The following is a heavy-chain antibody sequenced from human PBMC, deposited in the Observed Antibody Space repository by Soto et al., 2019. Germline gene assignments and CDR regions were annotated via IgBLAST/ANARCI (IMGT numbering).Heavy chain of an antibody. D-gene: IGHD5-12*01. CDR2: IIPIFGKA. CDR1: VGTFSSYA. CDR3: ARGASIGATIRATPNYHTLDY. Sequence: SVNVSCKASVGTFSSYAISWVRQAPGQGLEWMGGIIPIFGKANYAQKFQGRVTITADESTSTAYMELSSLRSDDTAEYCGARGASIGATIRATPNYHTLDYWGQGTLVTVSS. V-gene: IGHV1-69*13. J-gene: IGHJ4*02.